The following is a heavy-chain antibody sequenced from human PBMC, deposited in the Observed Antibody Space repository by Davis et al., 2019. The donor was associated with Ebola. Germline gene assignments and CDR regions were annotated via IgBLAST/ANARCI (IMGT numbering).Heavy chain of an antibody. CDR3: ARQLSYYHYGMDV. CDR2: ILPGDSDT. V-gene: IGHV5-51*01. J-gene: IGHJ6*02. Sequence: KVSCKASGYSFTSFWIGWVRQPPGQGLEWMGAILPGDSDTRYSPSFQGQVTISADKSISTAYLQWSSLKASDTAMYYCARQLSYYHYGMDVWGQGTTVTVSS. D-gene: IGHD3-16*02. CDR1: GYSFTSFW.